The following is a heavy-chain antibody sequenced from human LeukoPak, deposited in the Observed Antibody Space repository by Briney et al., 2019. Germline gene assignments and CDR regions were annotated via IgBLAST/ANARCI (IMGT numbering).Heavy chain of an antibody. CDR1: GFTVSSNY. Sequence: GGSLRLSCAASGFTVSSNYMSWVRQAPGKGLEWVSVIYSGGSTYYADSVKGRFTISRDNSKNTLYLQMNSLRAEDTAVYYCASIKVAVAGSGAWGQGTLVTVSS. D-gene: IGHD6-19*01. CDR3: ASIKVAVAGSGA. CDR2: IYSGGST. J-gene: IGHJ4*02. V-gene: IGHV3-53*01.